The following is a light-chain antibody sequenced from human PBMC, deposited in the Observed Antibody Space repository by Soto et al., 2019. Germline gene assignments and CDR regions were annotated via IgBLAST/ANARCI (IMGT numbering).Light chain of an antibody. Sequence: DIHITQAPSTLSASVGYRFTITCRASQSISSWLAWYQQKPGKAPKLLIYDASSLESGVPSRFSGSGSGTEFTLTISSLQPDDFATYYCQQYHDYPPTFGGGTKVDIK. J-gene: IGKJ4*01. CDR3: QQYHDYPPT. CDR2: DAS. CDR1: QSISSW. V-gene: IGKV1-5*01.